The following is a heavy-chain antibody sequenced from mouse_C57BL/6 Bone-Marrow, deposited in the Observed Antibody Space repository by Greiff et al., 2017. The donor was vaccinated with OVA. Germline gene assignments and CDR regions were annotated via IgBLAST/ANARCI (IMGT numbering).Heavy chain of an antibody. CDR2: FYPGSGSI. V-gene: IGHV1-62-2*01. D-gene: IGHD1-1*01. CDR1: GYTFTEYT. J-gene: IGHJ2*01. CDR3: ARHEEGPDVYGSNY. Sequence: QVQLQQSGAELVKPGASVKLSCKASGYTFTEYTIHWVKQRSGQGLEWIGWFYPGSGSIKYNEKFKDKATLSADNSSSTVSMVLSSLTSEDSAISMYARHEEGPDVYGSNYWGQGTTLTVSS.